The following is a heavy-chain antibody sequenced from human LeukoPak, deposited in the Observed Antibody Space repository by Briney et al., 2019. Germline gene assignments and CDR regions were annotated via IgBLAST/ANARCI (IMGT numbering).Heavy chain of an antibody. J-gene: IGHJ4*02. CDR2: ISYEGSIK. Sequence: EGSLRLSCAASGFTFSSYGMHWVRQAPGRGLEWVAFISYEGSIKYFADSVKGRFTVSRDNSQNTVYLQMSSLRAEDTAVYYCAKVLGRSYYDSSGPTDYWGQGTLVTVSS. V-gene: IGHV3-30*18. CDR3: AKVLGRSYYDSSGPTDY. D-gene: IGHD3-22*01. CDR1: GFTFSSYG.